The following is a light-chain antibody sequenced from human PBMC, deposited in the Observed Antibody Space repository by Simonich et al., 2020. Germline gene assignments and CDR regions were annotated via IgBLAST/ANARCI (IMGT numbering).Light chain of an antibody. CDR2: RNK. V-gene: IGLV10-54*02. J-gene: IGLJ3*02. CDR3: SAWDSSLSARWV. CDR1: SNIVGNQG. Sequence: QAGLTQPPSVSKGLRQTATLTCTGNSNIVGNQGAAWLQQHQGHPPKLLTYRNKNRPSGISERFSVSRSGNTASLTITGLQPEDEADDYCSAWDSSLSARWVFGGGTKLTVL.